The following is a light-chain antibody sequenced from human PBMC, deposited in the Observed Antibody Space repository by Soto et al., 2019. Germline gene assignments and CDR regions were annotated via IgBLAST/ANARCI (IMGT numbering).Light chain of an antibody. V-gene: IGKV3D-20*02. CDR2: YIS. Sequence: EIVLTQSPGTLSLSPGERATLSCRPSQSVGSSYLAWYQQKPGQAPRLLIYYISTRATGIPARFSGSGSGTEFTLTINSLQSEDSAVYYCQQHNQWPITFGQGTRLEIK. CDR3: QQHNQWPIT. CDR1: QSVGSSY. J-gene: IGKJ5*01.